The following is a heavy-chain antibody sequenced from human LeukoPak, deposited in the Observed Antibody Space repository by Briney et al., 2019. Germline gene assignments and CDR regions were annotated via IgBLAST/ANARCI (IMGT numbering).Heavy chain of an antibody. CDR3: ARDHISAYYGSGSYHY. J-gene: IGHJ4*02. CDR1: GYTFTGYY. D-gene: IGHD3-10*01. CDR2: INPNSGGT. V-gene: IGHV1-2*02. Sequence: ASVKVSCTASGYTFTGYYMHWMRQAPGQGLEWMGWINPNSGGTSYAQRFQGRVTMTRDTSINTAYMELSRLASDDTAVYYCARDHISAYYGSGSYHYWGQGTLVTVSS.